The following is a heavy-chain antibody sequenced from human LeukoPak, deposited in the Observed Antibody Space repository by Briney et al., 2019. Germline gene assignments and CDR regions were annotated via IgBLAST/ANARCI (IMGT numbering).Heavy chain of an antibody. CDR3: ARDLWFGELSHYYGMDV. J-gene: IGHJ6*02. V-gene: IGHV3-23*01. CDR2: ISGSGGST. CDR1: GFTFSSYA. Sequence: GGSLRLSCAASGFTFSSYAMSWVRQAPGKGLEWVSAISGSGGSTYYADSVKGRFTISRDNSKNTLYLQMNSLRAEDTAVYYCARDLWFGELSHYYGMDVWGQGTTVTVSS. D-gene: IGHD3-10*01.